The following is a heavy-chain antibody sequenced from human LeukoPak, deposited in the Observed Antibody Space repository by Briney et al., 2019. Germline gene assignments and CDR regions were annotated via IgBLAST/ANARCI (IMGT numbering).Heavy chain of an antibody. D-gene: IGHD3-10*01. CDR2: ISYDGSNK. CDR3: ARNYGSGSYYSGMDV. J-gene: IGHJ6*02. CDR1: GFTFSSYA. Sequence: GGSLRLSCAASGFTFSSYAMHWVRQAPGKGLEWVAAISYDGSNKYYADSVKGRFTISRDNSKNTLYLQMNSLRAEDTAVYYCARNYGSGSYYSGMDVWGQGTTVTVSS. V-gene: IGHV3-30-3*01.